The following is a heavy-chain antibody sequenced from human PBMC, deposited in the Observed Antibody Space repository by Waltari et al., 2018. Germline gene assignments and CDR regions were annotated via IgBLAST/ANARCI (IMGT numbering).Heavy chain of an antibody. Sequence: QVQLVESGGGLVKPGGSLRLSCAASGFTFSDYYMSWIRQAPGKGLEWVSYISSSGSTIYYADSVKGRFTISRDNSKNTLYLQMNTLRVDDSAMYFCAKGAGTTFGSLDSWGQGTLVTVSS. CDR2: ISSSGSTI. CDR3: AKGAGTTFGSLDS. D-gene: IGHD1-1*01. CDR1: GFTFSDYY. J-gene: IGHJ4*02. V-gene: IGHV3-11*04.